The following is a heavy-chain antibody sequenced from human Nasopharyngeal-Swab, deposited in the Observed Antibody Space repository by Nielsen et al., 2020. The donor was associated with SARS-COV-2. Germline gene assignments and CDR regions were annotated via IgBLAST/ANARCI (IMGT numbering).Heavy chain of an antibody. V-gene: IGHV3-23*01. Sequence: VRQRPGKGLEWVSSISGSGGSTYYADSVKGRFTISRDNSKNTLYLQMNSLRAEDTAVYYCAKNCSGGSCLTPWGQGTLVTVSS. CDR3: AKNCSGGSCLTP. J-gene: IGHJ5*02. D-gene: IGHD2-15*01. CDR2: ISGSGGST.